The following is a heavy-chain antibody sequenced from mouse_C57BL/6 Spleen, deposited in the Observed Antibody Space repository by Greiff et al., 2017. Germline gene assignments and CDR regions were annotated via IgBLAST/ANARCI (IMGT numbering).Heavy chain of an antibody. CDR2: FYPGSGRI. CDR3: AIHGRDGYHPLYAMGY. Sequence: QVQLKQSGAELVKPGASVKLSCKASGYTFTEYPIHWVKQRSGQGLEWIGWFYPGSGRIKYNEKFKDKATLTADKSSSTVYMVLSRLTSEDSAVYCCAIHGRDGYHPLYAMGYWGQGTSVTGSS. V-gene: IGHV1-62-2*01. D-gene: IGHD2-3*01. CDR1: GYTFTEYP. J-gene: IGHJ4*01.